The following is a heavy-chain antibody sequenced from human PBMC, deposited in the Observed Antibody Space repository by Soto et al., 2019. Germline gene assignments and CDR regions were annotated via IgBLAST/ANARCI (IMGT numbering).Heavy chain of an antibody. CDR3: AGAYTGQLPRRGDYYYALYV. V-gene: IGHV3-13*05. Sequence: QLVESGGGLTQAGGSLRLSCVGSGFFFNNYDMHWVRQVRGKGLEWVSAIGAADDPYYSVSVKGRFIVSRDNAQKSLYLQRNNLRAPEAVEFFCAGAYTGQLPRRGDYYYALYVWGRGTTVTVSS. CDR2: IGAADDP. J-gene: IGHJ6*02. D-gene: IGHD2-2*01. CDR1: GFFFNNYD.